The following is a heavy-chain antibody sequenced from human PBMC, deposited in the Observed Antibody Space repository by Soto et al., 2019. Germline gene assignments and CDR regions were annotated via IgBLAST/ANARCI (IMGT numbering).Heavy chain of an antibody. CDR1: GFSFSNYP. D-gene: IGHD3-3*01. Sequence: GGSMRLSCATSGFSFSNYPMTCVRQAPGKGLEWVSTISARGDNTYYAGSVNGRFTISRDNSKNTLYLQMNTMGAEDTAINYCTNYAFNGTPNPGAFEYWGQGTPVTVSS. CDR3: TNYAFNGTPNPGAFEY. J-gene: IGHJ4*02. CDR2: ISARGDNT. V-gene: IGHV3-23*01.